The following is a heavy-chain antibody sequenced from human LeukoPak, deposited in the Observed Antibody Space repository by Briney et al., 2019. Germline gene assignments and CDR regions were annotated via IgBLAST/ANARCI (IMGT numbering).Heavy chain of an antibody. CDR1: GYFISSGYY. V-gene: IGHV4-38-2*02. J-gene: IGHJ3*02. CDR3: AINDYNDYVYAFDI. Sequence: SETLSLTCIVSGYFISSGYYWGWIRQSPGKGLEWIGSISHTGSTFYNPSLKSRVTISVDTSKNQFSLKLSSVTAADTAVYYCAINDYNDYVYAFDIWGQGTMVTVSS. CDR2: ISHTGST. D-gene: IGHD4-11*01.